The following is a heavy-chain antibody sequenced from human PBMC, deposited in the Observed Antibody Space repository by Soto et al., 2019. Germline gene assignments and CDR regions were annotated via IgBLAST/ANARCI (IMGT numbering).Heavy chain of an antibody. CDR3: ARTDIVTTNCFDP. J-gene: IGHJ5*02. Sequence: QVHLQQWGAGLLKPSETLSLTCAVYGESFIGYYWTWIRQPPGKRLEWIGEINHRGSANYNPSLKSRVTISVDTSNNQFSLKLSSVTAADTSVYYCARTDIVTTNCFDPWGQGTLVTVSS. CDR2: INHRGSA. D-gene: IGHD5-12*01. CDR1: GESFIGYY. V-gene: IGHV4-34*02.